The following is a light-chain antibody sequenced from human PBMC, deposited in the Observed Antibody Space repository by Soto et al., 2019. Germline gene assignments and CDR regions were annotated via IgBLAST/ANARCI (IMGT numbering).Light chain of an antibody. CDR2: GAS. CDR1: RSVSSN. J-gene: IGKJ1*01. Sequence: EIVLTQSPGTQSLSPGERATVSCRASRSVSSNLAWYQQTPGQAPRLLIYGASTRATGIPARFSGSGSGTEFTLTISSLQSEDFAVYYCQQYNNWPPWTFGQGTKVDIK. V-gene: IGKV3-15*01. CDR3: QQYNNWPPWT.